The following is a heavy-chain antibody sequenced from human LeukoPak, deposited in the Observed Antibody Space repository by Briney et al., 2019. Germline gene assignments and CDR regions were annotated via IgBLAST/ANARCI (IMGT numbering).Heavy chain of an antibody. Sequence: GGSLRLSCAASGFTFSSYGMHWVRQAPGKGLEWVAVISYDGSNKYYADSVKGRFTISRDNSKNTLYLQMNSLRAEDTAVYYCAKADRLWFGEALFDYWGQGTLVTVSS. CDR2: ISYDGSNK. CDR3: AKADRLWFGEALFDY. CDR1: GFTFSSYG. D-gene: IGHD3-10*01. J-gene: IGHJ4*02. V-gene: IGHV3-30*18.